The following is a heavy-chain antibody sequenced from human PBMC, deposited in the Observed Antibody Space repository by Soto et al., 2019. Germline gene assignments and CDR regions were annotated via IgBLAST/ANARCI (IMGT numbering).Heavy chain of an antibody. CDR1: GGTFSSYA. J-gene: IGHJ4*02. V-gene: IGHV1-69*06. CDR2: IIPIFGTA. Sequence: QVQLVQSGAEVKKPGSSVKVSCKASGGTFSSYAISWVRQAPGQGLEWMGGIIPIFGTANYAQKFQGRVTISADKSTNTAAMELSSLRTEDTALYYCALIVGGAQQLMVRQFDYWGQGTLV. D-gene: IGHD6-13*01. CDR3: ALIVGGAQQLMVRQFDY.